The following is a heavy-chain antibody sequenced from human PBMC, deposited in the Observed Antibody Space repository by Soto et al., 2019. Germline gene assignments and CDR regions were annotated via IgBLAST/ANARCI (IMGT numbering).Heavy chain of an antibody. J-gene: IGHJ4*02. D-gene: IGHD2-2*02. Sequence: QVQLVQSGAEVKKPGASVKVSCKASGYTFTSYGISWVRQAPGQGLEWMGWISAYNGNTNYAQKLQGRFTMTTDTSTSTAYMELRSLRSDDTAVYYCARGRCSSTRCYTWSPYCFDYWGQGTLVTVSS. V-gene: IGHV1-18*01. CDR3: ARGRCSSTRCYTWSPYCFDY. CDR2: ISAYNGNT. CDR1: GYTFTSYG.